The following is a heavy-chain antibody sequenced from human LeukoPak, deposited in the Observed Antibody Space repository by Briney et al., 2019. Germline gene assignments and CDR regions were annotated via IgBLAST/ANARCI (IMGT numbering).Heavy chain of an antibody. Sequence: SETLSLTCTVSGGSISSDYWSWIRQPPGKGLEWIGYIYYSGSTNYNPSLKSRVTISVDTSKNQFSLKLSSVTAADTAVYYCARGGAAAVGWGYYYGMDVWGQGTTVTVSS. D-gene: IGHD6-13*01. V-gene: IGHV4-59*08. CDR3: ARGGAAAVGWGYYYGMDV. J-gene: IGHJ6*02. CDR2: IYYSGST. CDR1: GGSISSDY.